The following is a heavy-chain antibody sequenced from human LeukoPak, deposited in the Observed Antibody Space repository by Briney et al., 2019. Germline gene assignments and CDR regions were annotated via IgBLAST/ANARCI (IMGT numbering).Heavy chain of an antibody. CDR3: ARGATADTRHLDY. CDR2: ISSSSSYT. V-gene: IGHV3-11*05. J-gene: IGHJ4*02. CDR1: GFTFSDYY. D-gene: IGHD2-21*02. Sequence: GGSLRLSCAASGFTFSDYYMSWIRQAPGKGLEWVSYISSSSSYTNYADSVKGRFTISRDNAKNSLYLQMNSLRAEDTAVYYCARGATADTRHLDYWGQGTLVTVSS.